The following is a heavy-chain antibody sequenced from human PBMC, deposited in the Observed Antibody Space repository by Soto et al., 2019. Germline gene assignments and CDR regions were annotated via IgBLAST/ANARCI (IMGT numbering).Heavy chain of an antibody. CDR1: GVSISTGGRF. Sequence: QVQLQESGPGLVKPSQTLSLTCTVAGVSISTGGRFWSWVRQHPGKGLEWIGYIYYSGNTDYNPSLNSRISISVDMSKNQFALSLRPVKAADTAVYYCAIALSPTGSPAYWYFDLWGRGTLVTVSS. CDR2: IYYSGNT. CDR3: AIALSPTGSPAYWYFDL. J-gene: IGHJ2*01. V-gene: IGHV4-31*03. D-gene: IGHD1-1*01.